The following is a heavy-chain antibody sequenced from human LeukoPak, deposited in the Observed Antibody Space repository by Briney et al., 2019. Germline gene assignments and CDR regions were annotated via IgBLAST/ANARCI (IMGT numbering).Heavy chain of an antibody. V-gene: IGHV3-23*01. CDR3: AKDFPRSTYYDILTGYQWGGFDY. CDR2: ISGSGGST. J-gene: IGHJ4*02. Sequence: PGGSLRLSCAASGFTFSSYAMSWVRQAPGKGLEWVSAISGSGGSTYYADSVKGRFTISRDNSKNTLYLQMNSLRAEDTAVYYCAKDFPRSTYYDILTGYQWGGFDYWGQGTLVTVSS. CDR1: GFTFSSYA. D-gene: IGHD3-9*01.